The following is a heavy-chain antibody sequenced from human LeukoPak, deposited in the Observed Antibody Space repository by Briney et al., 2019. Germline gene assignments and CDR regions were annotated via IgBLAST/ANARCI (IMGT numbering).Heavy chain of an antibody. CDR1: GGSVSSGSYY. V-gene: IGHV4-61*01. CDR3: ARGGSSSWEIDY. Sequence: SETLSLTCTASGGSVSSGSYYWSWIRQPPGKGLEWIGYIYYSGSTNYNPSLKSRVTISVDTSKNQFSLKLSSVTAADTAVYYCARGGSSSWEIDYWGQGTLVTVSS. CDR2: IYYSGST. D-gene: IGHD6-13*01. J-gene: IGHJ4*02.